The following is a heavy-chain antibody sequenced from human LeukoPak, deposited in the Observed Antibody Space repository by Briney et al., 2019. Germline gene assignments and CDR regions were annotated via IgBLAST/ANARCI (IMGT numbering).Heavy chain of an antibody. J-gene: IGHJ3*02. D-gene: IGHD3-22*01. V-gene: IGHV4-59*01. CDR3: ARGMIAQSAGAFNI. CDR2: ISNTGTT. CDR1: GGSITSSH. Sequence: PSETLSLTCTVSGGSITSSHWSWIRQPPGEGLEWIGFISNTGTTNYNPSLKSRVTISVDTSKNWFSLKLSSVTAADRALYYCARGMIAQSAGAFNIWGQGTVVTVSS.